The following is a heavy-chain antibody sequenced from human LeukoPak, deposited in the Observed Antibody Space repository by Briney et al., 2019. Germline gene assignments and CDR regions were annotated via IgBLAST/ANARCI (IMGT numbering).Heavy chain of an antibody. Sequence: SQTLSLTCTVSGGSIRSGGYYWSWIRQHPGKGLEWIGYIYYSGSTYYNPSLKSRVTISVDTSKNQFSLKLSSVTAADTAVYYCARVAGGGFDPWGQGTLVTVSS. CDR3: ARVAGGGFDP. CDR2: IYYSGST. J-gene: IGHJ5*02. CDR1: GGSIRSGGYY. D-gene: IGHD3-16*01. V-gene: IGHV4-31*03.